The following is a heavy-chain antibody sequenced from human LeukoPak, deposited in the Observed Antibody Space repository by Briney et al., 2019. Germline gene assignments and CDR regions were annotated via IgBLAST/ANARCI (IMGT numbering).Heavy chain of an antibody. V-gene: IGHV1-69*06. Sequence: SVKVSCKASGGTFSSYASSWVRQAPGQELEWMGGIIPIFGTANYAQTFQGRVTITADKSTSTAYMELSSLRSEDTAVYYCARDRITMTVGPYAFDIWGQGTMVTVSS. CDR3: ARDRITMTVGPYAFDI. CDR2: IIPIFGTA. CDR1: GGTFSSYA. D-gene: IGHD3-22*01. J-gene: IGHJ3*02.